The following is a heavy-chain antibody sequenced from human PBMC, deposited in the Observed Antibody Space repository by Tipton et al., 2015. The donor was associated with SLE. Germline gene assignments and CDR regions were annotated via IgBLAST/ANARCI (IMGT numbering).Heavy chain of an antibody. CDR2: ISTSGST. Sequence: TLSLTCTVSGDSTSSCPHYWSSIRWPAGNGLEWIGHISTSGSTNYNPSLRSQLTISLDTSRNQFLLNLNSVTAADTAVYDCARWNWSGYHGSFDIWGRGTIVTVSS. CDR3: ARWNWSGYHGSFDI. V-gene: IGHV4-61*09. J-gene: IGHJ3*02. D-gene: IGHD3-3*01. CDR1: GDSTSSCPHY.